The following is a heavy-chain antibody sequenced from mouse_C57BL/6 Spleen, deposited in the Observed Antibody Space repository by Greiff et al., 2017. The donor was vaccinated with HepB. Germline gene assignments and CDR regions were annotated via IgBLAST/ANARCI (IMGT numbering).Heavy chain of an antibody. J-gene: IGHJ1*03. CDR1: GFTFSDYG. V-gene: IGHV5-17*01. CDR2: ISSGSSTI. Sequence: EVKLVESGGGLVKPGGSLKLSCAASGFTFSDYGMHWVRQAPEKGLEWVAYISSGSSTIYYADTVKGRFTISRDNAKNTLFLQMTSLRSEDTAMYYCARPTTVVRYFDVWGTGTTVTVSS. CDR3: ARPTTVVRYFDV. D-gene: IGHD1-1*01.